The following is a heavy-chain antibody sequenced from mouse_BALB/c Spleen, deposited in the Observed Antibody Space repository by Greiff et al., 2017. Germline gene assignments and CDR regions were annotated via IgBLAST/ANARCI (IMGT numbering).Heavy chain of an antibody. Sequence: EVKLMESGGGLVKPGGSLKLSCAASGFTFSSYAMSWVRQTPEKRLEWVASISSGGSTYYPDSVKGRFTISRDNARNILYLQMSSLRSEDTAMYYCARSDGYSSMDYWGQGTSVTVSS. CDR2: ISSGGST. D-gene: IGHD2-3*01. V-gene: IGHV5-6-5*01. J-gene: IGHJ4*01. CDR3: ARSDGYSSMDY. CDR1: GFTFSSYA.